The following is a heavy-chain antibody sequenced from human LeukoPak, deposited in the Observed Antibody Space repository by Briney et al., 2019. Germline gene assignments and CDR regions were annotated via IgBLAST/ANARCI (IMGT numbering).Heavy chain of an antibody. Sequence: GGSLRLSCAASGLTVSSTYMSWVRQTPGKGLVWVSRINSDGSITTYADSVRGRFTISRDNAKSTLYLQVNSLRAEDTAVYYCASSTQISKYADYWGQGALVTVSS. CDR1: GLTVSSTY. V-gene: IGHV3-74*01. CDR3: ASSTQISKYADY. D-gene: IGHD2-2*01. CDR2: INSDGSIT. J-gene: IGHJ4*02.